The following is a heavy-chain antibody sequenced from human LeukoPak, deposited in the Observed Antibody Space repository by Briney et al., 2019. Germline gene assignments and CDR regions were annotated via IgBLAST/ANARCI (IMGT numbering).Heavy chain of an antibody. V-gene: IGHV1-69*13. CDR3: ASGDHGFDY. J-gene: IGHJ4*02. Sequence: ASVKVSCMASGCTFSSYAISWVRQAPGQGLEWMGGIIPIFGTANYAQKFQGRVTITADESTSTAYMELSSLRSEDTAVYDCASGDHGFDYWGQGTPVTVSS. D-gene: IGHD4-17*01. CDR2: IIPIFGTA. CDR1: GCTFSSYA.